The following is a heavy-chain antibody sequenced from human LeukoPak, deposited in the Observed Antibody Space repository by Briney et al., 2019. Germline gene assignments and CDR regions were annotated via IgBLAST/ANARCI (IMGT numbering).Heavy chain of an antibody. J-gene: IGHJ6*03. CDR3: ARTRGYYYYMDV. CDR1: GGSFSGYY. V-gene: IGHV4-34*01. CDR2: INHSGST. Sequence: SETLSLTCAVYGGSFSGYYWSWIRQPPGKGLEWIGEINHSGSTNYNPSLKSRVTISVDTSKDQFSLKLSSVTASDTAVYYCARTRGYYYYMDVWGKGTTVTVSS.